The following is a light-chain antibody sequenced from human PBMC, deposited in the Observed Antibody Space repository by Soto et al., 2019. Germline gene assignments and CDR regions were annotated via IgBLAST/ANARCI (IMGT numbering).Light chain of an antibody. CDR3: HQSSMWPPFT. J-gene: IGKJ3*01. Sequence: EIVLTQSPATLSLSPGERATLSCRATESITSYLAWYQQNPGQAPRLLIYGASKRATGVPARFSGGGSGTYFTLTIDSRGPEDFAVYYCHQSSMWPPFTFGPGTKVDI. CDR2: GAS. CDR1: ESITSY. V-gene: IGKV3-11*01.